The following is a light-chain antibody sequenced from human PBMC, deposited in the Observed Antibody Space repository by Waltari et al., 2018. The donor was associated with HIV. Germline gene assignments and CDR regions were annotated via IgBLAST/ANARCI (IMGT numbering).Light chain of an antibody. Sequence: QSALTQPASVSGSPGQSITISCNETSSDVSTYKLVSWYQQHPGKVPKLIIYEINKRPSGVSNRFSGSKSGNMASLTISGLQAEDEAFYHCCSYAGRSTFGLFGGGTKLTVL. CDR3: CSYAGRSTFGL. CDR2: EIN. J-gene: IGLJ2*01. CDR1: SSDVSTYKL. V-gene: IGLV2-23*02.